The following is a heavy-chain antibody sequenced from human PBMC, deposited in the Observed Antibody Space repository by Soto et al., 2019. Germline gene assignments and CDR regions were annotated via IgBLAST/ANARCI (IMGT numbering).Heavy chain of an antibody. CDR2: INAGSGNT. Sequence: ASVKVSCKASGYTFTGYYMHWVRQAPGQGLEWMGWINAGSGNTEYSQKFQGRVTITRDTSASTAYMELSSLRSEDTAVYYCARDQVNYDFWSGYLADAFGIWGQGTMVTVSS. J-gene: IGHJ3*02. V-gene: IGHV1-3*01. CDR3: ARDQVNYDFWSGYLADAFGI. D-gene: IGHD3-3*01. CDR1: GYTFTGYY.